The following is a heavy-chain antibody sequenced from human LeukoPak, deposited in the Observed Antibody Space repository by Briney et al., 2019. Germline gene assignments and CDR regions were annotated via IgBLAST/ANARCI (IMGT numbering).Heavy chain of an antibody. V-gene: IGHV1-2*04. CDR3: ARHCSGGSCYSGFDY. D-gene: IGHD2-15*01. CDR2: INPNSGGT. J-gene: IGHJ4*02. CDR1: GYTFTGYY. Sequence: ASVKVSCKASGYTFTGYYMHWVRQAPGQGLEWMGWINPNSGGTNYAQKFQGWVTMTRDTSISTAYMELGRLRSDDTAVYYCARHCSGGSCYSGFDYWGQGTLVTVSS.